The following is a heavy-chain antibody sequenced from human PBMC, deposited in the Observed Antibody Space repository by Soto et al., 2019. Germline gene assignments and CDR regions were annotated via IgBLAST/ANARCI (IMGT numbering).Heavy chain of an antibody. V-gene: IGHV3-74*01. Sequence: GGSLRLSCAASGFTFSSYGMSWVRQAPGKGLMWVSRISNDGSSTTYADSVKGRFTISRDNAKNTLCLQMNSLRADDTAVYFCVRDQDSRGYSVFNHWGQGAQVTVSS. J-gene: IGHJ4*02. CDR2: ISNDGSST. CDR1: GFTFSSYG. CDR3: VRDQDSRGYSVFNH. D-gene: IGHD3-22*01.